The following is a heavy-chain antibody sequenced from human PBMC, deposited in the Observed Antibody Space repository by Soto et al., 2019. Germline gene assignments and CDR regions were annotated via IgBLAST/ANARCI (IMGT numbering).Heavy chain of an antibody. J-gene: IGHJ4*02. CDR2: IWYDGSNK. CDR1: GFTFSSYG. CDR3: ARGWFGELPHTFDY. D-gene: IGHD3-10*01. Sequence: PGGSLRLSCAASGFTFSSYGMHWVRQAPGKGLEWVAVIWYDGSNKYYADSVKGRFTISRDNSKNTLYLQMNSLRAEDTAVYYCARGWFGELPHTFDYWGQGTLVTVSS. V-gene: IGHV3-33*01.